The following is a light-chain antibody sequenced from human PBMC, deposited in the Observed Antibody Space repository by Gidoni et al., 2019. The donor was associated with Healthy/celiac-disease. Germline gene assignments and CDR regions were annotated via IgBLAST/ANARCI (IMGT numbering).Light chain of an antibody. CDR2: EES. CDR1: QSVSSY. J-gene: IGKJ5*01. Sequence: ELVLTQSPATLSLSPGERATLSCRASQSVSSYLAWYQQKPGQAPRLLIYEESNRATGIPARLGGGGSGKNFTLTTGGRGPKDLAVNNGKRSSNWLRTFGQGTRLEIK. CDR3: KRSSNWLRT. V-gene: IGKV3-11*01.